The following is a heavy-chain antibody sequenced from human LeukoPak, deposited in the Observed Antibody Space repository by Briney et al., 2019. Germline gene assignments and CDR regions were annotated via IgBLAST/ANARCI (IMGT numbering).Heavy chain of an antibody. J-gene: IGHJ4*02. Sequence: GGSLRLSCAASGFTFSSYGMSWVRQAPGKGLEWVSAISGSGGSTYYADPVKGRFTISRDNSKNTLYLQMNSLRAEDTAVYYCAKGVPFSIVVVVAAYFDYWGQGTLVTVSS. CDR2: ISGSGGST. CDR3: AKGVPFSIVVVVAAYFDY. V-gene: IGHV3-23*01. CDR1: GFTFSSYG. D-gene: IGHD2-15*01.